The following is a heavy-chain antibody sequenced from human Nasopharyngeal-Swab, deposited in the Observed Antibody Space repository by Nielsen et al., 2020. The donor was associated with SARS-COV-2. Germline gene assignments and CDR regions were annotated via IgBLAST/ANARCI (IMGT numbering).Heavy chain of an antibody. J-gene: IGHJ4*02. Sequence: GESLKISCAASGFSFSTYSMNWVRQAPGKGLEWVSYITNTGSTVYYADSVKGRFTVSRDNAKDSLYLQMNSLRAEDTAVYYCARGTYDFQLLFCDYWGQGTLVTVSS. CDR1: GFSFSTYS. CDR2: ITNTGSTV. V-gene: IGHV3-48*04. D-gene: IGHD2-2*01. CDR3: ARGTYDFQLLFCDY.